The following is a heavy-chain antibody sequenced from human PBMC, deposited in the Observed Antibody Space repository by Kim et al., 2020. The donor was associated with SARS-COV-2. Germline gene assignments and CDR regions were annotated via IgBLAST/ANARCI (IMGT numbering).Heavy chain of an antibody. CDR2: ISYDGSNE. D-gene: IGHD2-2*01. Sequence: GGSLRLSCAASGFTFSSYAMHWVRQVPGTGLEWVAVISYDGSNEYYADSVKGRFTISRDNSKNTLYLQMNSLRAEDTAVYYCVKGGRGGYCSSTSCYGWGLDYWGQGTLVTVSS. CDR3: VKGGRGGYCSSTSCYGWGLDY. CDR1: GFTFSSYA. J-gene: IGHJ4*02. V-gene: IGHV3-30*18.